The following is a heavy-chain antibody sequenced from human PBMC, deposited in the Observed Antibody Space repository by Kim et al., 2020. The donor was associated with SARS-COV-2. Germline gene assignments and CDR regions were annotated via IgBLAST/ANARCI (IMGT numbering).Heavy chain of an antibody. V-gene: IGHV3-30*04. D-gene: IGHD3-10*01. CDR3: ATDWAAFSSGTYVFDF. CDR1: GFAFSDSP. Sequence: GGSLRLSCATSGFAFSDSPLHWVRQSPGTGLEWVALISSDGTQKNYANSVGGRFTISRDISKRTLFLQMNSLRPEDTAVYYCATDWAAFSSGTYVFDFWG. CDR2: ISSDGTQK. J-gene: IGHJ4*01.